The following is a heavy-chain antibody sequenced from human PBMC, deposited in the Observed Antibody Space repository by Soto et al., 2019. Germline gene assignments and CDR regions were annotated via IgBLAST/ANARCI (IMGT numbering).Heavy chain of an antibody. CDR3: ARLLYYDSSGYYWAYYYCYGLAV. CDR1: GYSFTSYW. D-gene: IGHD3-22*01. CDR2: IYPGDSDT. V-gene: IGHV5-51*01. Sequence: LGESLKISCKGSGYSFTSYWIGWVRQMPGKGLEWMGIIYPGDSDTRYSPSFQGQVTISADKSISTAYLQWSSLKASDTAMYYCARLLYYDSSGYYWAYYYCYGLAVPAQRTTVT. J-gene: IGHJ6*01.